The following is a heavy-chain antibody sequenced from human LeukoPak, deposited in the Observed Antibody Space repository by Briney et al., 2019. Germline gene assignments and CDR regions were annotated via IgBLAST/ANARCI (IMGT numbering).Heavy chain of an antibody. J-gene: IGHJ4*02. Sequence: ASVKVSCKASGYTFTSYGISWVRQASGQGLEWMGWISAYNGNTNYAQKLQGRVTMTTDTSTSTAYMELRSLRSDDTAVYYCARWGEYYDILTGYPDYWGQGTLVTVSS. CDR2: ISAYNGNT. CDR3: ARWGEYYDILTGYPDY. V-gene: IGHV1-18*04. CDR1: GYTFTSYG. D-gene: IGHD3-9*01.